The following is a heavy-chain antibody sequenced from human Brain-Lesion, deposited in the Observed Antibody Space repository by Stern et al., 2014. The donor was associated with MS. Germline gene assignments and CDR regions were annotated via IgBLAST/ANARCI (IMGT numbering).Heavy chain of an antibody. V-gene: IGHV5-51*01. Sequence: EVQLVQSGAEVKKPGESLKISCKGSGYSFTSYWTGWVRQMPAQGLEWMGIIYPGDPDTRYSPSLQGQPTITAHTPISTAYLQWSSLKASDTAMYYCARRRGGNSGNWFDPWGQGTLVTVSS. J-gene: IGHJ5*02. CDR2: IYPGDPDT. D-gene: IGHD4-23*01. CDR1: GYSFTSYW. CDR3: ARRRGGNSGNWFDP.